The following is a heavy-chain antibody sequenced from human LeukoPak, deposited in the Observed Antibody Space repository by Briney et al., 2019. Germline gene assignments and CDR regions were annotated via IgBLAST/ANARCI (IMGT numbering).Heavy chain of an antibody. CDR3: ARGYCSTHSCYHFDY. CDR1: GDSVSSNSAA. J-gene: IGHJ4*02. V-gene: IGHV6-1*01. D-gene: IGHD2-2*01. CDR2: TYYRSKWYN. Sequence: PSQTLSLTCAISGDSVSSNSAAWNWIRQSPSRGLEWLGRTYYRSKWYNEYAVYVESRISINPDTSKNQFSLQLNSVTPEDAAVYYCARGYCSTHSCYHFDYWGQGTLVTVSS.